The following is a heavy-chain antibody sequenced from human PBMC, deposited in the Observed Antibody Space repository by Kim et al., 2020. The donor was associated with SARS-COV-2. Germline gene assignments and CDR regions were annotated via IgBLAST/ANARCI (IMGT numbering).Heavy chain of an antibody. Sequence: SETLSLTCAVSGGSISSGGYSWSWIRQPPGKGLEWIGYIYHSGSTYYNPSLKSRVTISVDRSKNQFSLKLSSVTAADTAVYYCARVIRAYGDLNFDCWGQGTLVTVSS. J-gene: IGHJ4*02. V-gene: IGHV4-30-2*01. D-gene: IGHD4-17*01. CDR2: IYHSGST. CDR3: ARVIRAYGDLNFDC. CDR1: GGSISSGGYS.